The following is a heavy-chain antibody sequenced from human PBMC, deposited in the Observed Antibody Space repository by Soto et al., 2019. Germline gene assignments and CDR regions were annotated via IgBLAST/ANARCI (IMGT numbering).Heavy chain of an antibody. J-gene: IGHJ5*02. CDR1: VGTFSSYA. Sequence: SVKVSCKASVGTFSSYAISWVRQAPGQGLEWMGGIIPIFGTANYAQKFQGRVTITADKSTSTAYMELSSLRSEDTAVYYCARSRGHDDFWSGYNNWFDHWGQGTLVTVSS. CDR2: IIPIFGTA. V-gene: IGHV1-69*06. CDR3: ARSRGHDDFWSGYNNWFDH. D-gene: IGHD3-3*01.